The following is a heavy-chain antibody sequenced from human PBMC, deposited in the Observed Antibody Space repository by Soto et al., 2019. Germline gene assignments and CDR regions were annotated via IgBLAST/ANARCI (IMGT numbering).Heavy chain of an antibody. CDR2: ISYDGSNK. Sequence: GGSLRLSCAASGFTFSSYGMHWVRQAPGKGLEWVVVISYDGSNKYYADSVKGRFTISRDNSKNTLYLQMNSLRAEDTAVYYCAKDREAATRRYYFDYWGQGTLVTVSS. D-gene: IGHD2-15*01. J-gene: IGHJ4*02. CDR3: AKDREAATRRYYFDY. CDR1: GFTFSSYG. V-gene: IGHV3-30*18.